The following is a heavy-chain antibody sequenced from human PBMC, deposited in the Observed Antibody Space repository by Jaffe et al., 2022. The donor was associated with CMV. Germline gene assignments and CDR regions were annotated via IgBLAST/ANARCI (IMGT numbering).Heavy chain of an antibody. J-gene: IGHJ4*02. CDR2: ISSSGSTI. CDR3: ATVPGIAAAGDDY. Sequence: EVQLVESGGGLVQPGGSLRLSCAASGFTFSSYEMNWVRQAPGKGLEWVSYISSSGSTIYYADSVKGRFTISRDNAKNSLYLQMNSLRAEDTAVYYCATVPGIAAAGDDYWGQGTLVTVSS. V-gene: IGHV3-48*03. CDR1: GFTFSSYE. D-gene: IGHD6-13*01.